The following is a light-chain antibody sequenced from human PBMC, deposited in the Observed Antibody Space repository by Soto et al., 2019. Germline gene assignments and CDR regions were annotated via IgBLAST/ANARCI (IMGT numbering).Light chain of an antibody. CDR3: SSYTSSSTIV. V-gene: IGLV2-14*01. J-gene: IGLJ1*01. CDR2: EVS. CDR1: SSDVGGYNY. Sequence: QSVLTQPASVSGSPGQSITISCTGTSSDVGGYNYVSWYQQHPGKAPKLMIYEVSYRPSGVSNRFSGSKSGYTASLTISGLQAEDEADYYCSSYTSSSTIVFGTGTKVTVL.